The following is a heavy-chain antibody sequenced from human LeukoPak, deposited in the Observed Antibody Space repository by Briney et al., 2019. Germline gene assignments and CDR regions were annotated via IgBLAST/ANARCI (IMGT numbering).Heavy chain of an antibody. V-gene: IGHV4-59*12. D-gene: IGHD5-18*01. CDR1: GGSISSYY. CDR2: IFNSGST. CDR3: ARSLGGYSYDY. Sequence: PSETLSLTCTVSGGSISSYYWSWIRQPPGKGLEWIGYIFNSGSTNYNPSLKSRVTISVDRSKNQFSLKLSSVTAADTAVYYCARSLGGYSYDYWGQGTLVTVSS. J-gene: IGHJ4*02.